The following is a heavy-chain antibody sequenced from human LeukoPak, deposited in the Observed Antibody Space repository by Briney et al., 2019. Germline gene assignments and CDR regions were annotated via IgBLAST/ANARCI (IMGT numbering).Heavy chain of an antibody. J-gene: IGHJ4*02. CDR2: IYTSGRT. CDR1: GGSISSYY. V-gene: IGHV4-4*07. Sequence: SETLSLTCTVSGGSISSYYWSWIRQPAGKGLEWIGRIYTSGRTNYNPSLKSRVTMSVDTSKKQFPLKLSSVTAADTAVYYCARDPQLGPFDYWGQGTLVTVSS. D-gene: IGHD6-6*01. CDR3: ARDPQLGPFDY.